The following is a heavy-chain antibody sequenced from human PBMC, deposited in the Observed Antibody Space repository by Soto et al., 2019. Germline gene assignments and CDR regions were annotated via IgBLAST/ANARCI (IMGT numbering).Heavy chain of an antibody. Sequence: SETLSLTCTVSGGSISSGGYYWSWIRQHPGKGLEWIGYIYYSGGTYYNPSLKSRVTISVDTSKNQFSLKLSSVTAADTAVYYCARGANTEAFDIWGQGTMVTVSS. V-gene: IGHV4-31*03. CDR1: GGSISSGGYY. J-gene: IGHJ3*02. CDR3: ARGANTEAFDI. D-gene: IGHD2-2*02. CDR2: IYYSGGT.